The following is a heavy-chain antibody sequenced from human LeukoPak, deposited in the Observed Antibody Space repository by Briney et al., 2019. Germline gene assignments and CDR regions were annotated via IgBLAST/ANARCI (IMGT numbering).Heavy chain of an antibody. J-gene: IGHJ1*01. CDR2: IRYDGSNK. D-gene: IGHD6-13*01. Sequence: PGGSLRLSCAASGFTFSSYGMHWVRQAPGKGLEWVAFIRYDGSNKYYADSVKGRFTISRDNSKNTLYLQMNSLRAEDTAVYYCAKVYSSSWYYRHWGQGTLVTVSS. V-gene: IGHV3-30*02. CDR3: AKVYSSSWYYRH. CDR1: GFTFSSYG.